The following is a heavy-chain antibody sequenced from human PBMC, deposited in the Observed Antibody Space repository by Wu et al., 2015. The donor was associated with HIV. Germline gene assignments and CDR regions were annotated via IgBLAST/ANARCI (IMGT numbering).Heavy chain of an antibody. CDR3: AREGLAAGRIGNWFDP. CDR1: GDTFSRSG. V-gene: IGHV1-69*11. Sequence: QVQLVQSGAEVKKPGSSVKVSCKASGDTFSRSGISWMRQAPGKGFEWMGRIIPNHGGANYAEKFEGRVTITADEATNTAYMDLSRLRSEDTAVYYCAREGLAAGRIGNWFDPWGQGTLVTVSS. D-gene: IGHD6-13*01. CDR2: IIPNHGGA. J-gene: IGHJ5*02.